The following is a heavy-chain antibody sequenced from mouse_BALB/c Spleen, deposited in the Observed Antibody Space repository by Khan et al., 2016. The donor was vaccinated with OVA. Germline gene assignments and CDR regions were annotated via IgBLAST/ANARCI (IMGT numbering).Heavy chain of an antibody. CDR1: GFSLTSYG. CDR2: IWGDGST. D-gene: IGHD1-1*01. Sequence: VQLQESGPGLVAPSQSLAITCTVSGFSLTSYGVNWVRQPPGKGLEWLGVIWGDGSTNYHSTLIFRLIISNDNSKSQVFLKLNSLQTDDTATYFCAKFTPDYDSMDYWGQGTSVTVSS. CDR3: AKFTPDYDSMDY. V-gene: IGHV2-3*01. J-gene: IGHJ4*01.